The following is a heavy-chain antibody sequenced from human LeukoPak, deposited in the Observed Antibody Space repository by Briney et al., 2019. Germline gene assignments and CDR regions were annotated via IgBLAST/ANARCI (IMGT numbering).Heavy chain of an antibody. Sequence: GGSLRLSCAASGFTFSSYDMHWVRQATGKGLEWVSAIGTAGDTYYPGSVKGRFTISRDNSKNTLYLQMNSLRAEDTAVYYCAKDLSGGYDVVFDYWGQGTLVTVSS. D-gene: IGHD5-12*01. CDR3: AKDLSGGYDVVFDY. V-gene: IGHV3-13*01. J-gene: IGHJ4*02. CDR2: IGTAGDT. CDR1: GFTFSSYD.